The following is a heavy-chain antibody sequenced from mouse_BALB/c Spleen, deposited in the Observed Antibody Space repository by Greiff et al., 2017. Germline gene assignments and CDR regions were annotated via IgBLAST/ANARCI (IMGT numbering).Heavy chain of an antibody. CDR3: ARSGNYFDY. D-gene: IGHD1-1*01. CDR2: INPGSGGT. Sequence: QVQLQQSGAELVRPGTSVKVSCKASGYAFTNYLIEWVKQRPGQGLEWIGVINPGSGGTNYNEKFKGKATLTADKSSSTAYMRLSSLTSDDSAVYFCARSGNYFDYWGQGTTLTVSS. V-gene: IGHV1-54*03. J-gene: IGHJ2*01. CDR1: GYAFTNYL.